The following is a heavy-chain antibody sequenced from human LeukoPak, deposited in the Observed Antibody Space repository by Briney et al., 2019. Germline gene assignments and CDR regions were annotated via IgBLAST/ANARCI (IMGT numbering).Heavy chain of an antibody. CDR2: INPNSGGT. CDR1: GYTFTAYY. Sequence: ASVKVSCKASGYTFTAYYMHWVRQAPGQGLEWMGWINPNSGGTNYAQKFQGRVTMTRDTSTSTVYMELSSLRSEDTAVYYCASAVTTVVTRGLDYWGQGTLVTVSS. CDR3: ASAVTTVVTRGLDY. V-gene: IGHV1-2*02. D-gene: IGHD4-23*01. J-gene: IGHJ4*02.